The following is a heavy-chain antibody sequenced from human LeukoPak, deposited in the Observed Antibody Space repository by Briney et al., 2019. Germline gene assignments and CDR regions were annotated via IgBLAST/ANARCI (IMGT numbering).Heavy chain of an antibody. J-gene: IGHJ4*02. V-gene: IGHV1-2*02. D-gene: IGHD4-11*01. CDR3: ARHNYDFDFDY. CDR2: IGSNTGGT. CDR1: VYTFTDLY. Sequence: ASVKVSCTSAVYTFTDLYIHWVRQAPGQGLEWMGFIGSNTGGTSYAQKFQGRVTVTRDTSISTAYMELSGLTSDDTAVYFCARHNYDFDFDYWGQGTLVTVSS.